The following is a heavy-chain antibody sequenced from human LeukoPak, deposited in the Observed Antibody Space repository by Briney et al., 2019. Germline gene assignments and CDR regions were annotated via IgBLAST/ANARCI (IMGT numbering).Heavy chain of an antibody. CDR2: IYTSGST. D-gene: IGHD1-26*01. CDR3: ASSIQHPEWELLHYY. J-gene: IGHJ4*02. V-gene: IGHV4-4*07. CDR1: GGSISSYY. Sequence: SETLSLTCTVSGGSISSYYWSWIRQPAGKGLEWTGRIYTSGSTNYNPSLKSRVTMSVDTSKNQFSLKLSSVTAADTAVYCCASSIQHPEWELLHYYWGQGTLVTVSS.